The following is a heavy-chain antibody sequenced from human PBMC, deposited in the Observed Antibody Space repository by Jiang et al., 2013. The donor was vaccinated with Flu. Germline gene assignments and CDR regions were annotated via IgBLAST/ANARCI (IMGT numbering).Heavy chain of an antibody. CDR1: GASMSTGDYY. J-gene: IGHJ6*02. CDR3: ARVVGYCSDTSCHYAMDV. Sequence: GSGLVKPSQTLSLSCSVSGASMSTGDYYGTWIRQLPEKGLEWLGFIYSSGSTNYNPSLKGRVVMSVDTSQNQLSLKLSSVTAADTAMYYCARVVGYCSDTSCHYAMDVWGQG. D-gene: IGHD2-2*01. V-gene: IGHV4-31*03. CDR2: IYSSGST.